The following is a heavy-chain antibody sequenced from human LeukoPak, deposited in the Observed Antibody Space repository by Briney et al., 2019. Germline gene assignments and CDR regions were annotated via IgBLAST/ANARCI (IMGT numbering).Heavy chain of an antibody. CDR1: GFTFSSYS. D-gene: IGHD2-2*02. J-gene: IGHJ4*02. CDR2: ISSSSSYI. Sequence: PGGSLRLSCAASGFTFSSYSMNWVRQAPGKGLEWVSSISSSSSYIYYADSVKGRFTISRDNAKNSLYLQMNSLRAEDTAVYYCARHRYCSSTSCYTPFDYWGQGTLVTVSS. V-gene: IGHV3-21*01. CDR3: ARHRYCSSTSCYTPFDY.